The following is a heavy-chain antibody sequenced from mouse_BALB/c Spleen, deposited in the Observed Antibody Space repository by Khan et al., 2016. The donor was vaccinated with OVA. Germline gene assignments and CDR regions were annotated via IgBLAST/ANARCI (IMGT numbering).Heavy chain of an antibody. Sequence: QVQLQQPGAELVKPGTSVKISCKASGYTFTSYYMYWVKQRPGQGLEWIGGINPNNGDSNFNEKFKSKATLTVDKSSSTAYMQLGILTSEDSAVSYCAPSGYGNPFAYWGQGTLVTVSA. D-gene: IGHD2-1*01. J-gene: IGHJ3*01. CDR1: GYTFTSYY. CDR2: INPNNGDS. V-gene: IGHV1S81*02. CDR3: APSGYGNPFAY.